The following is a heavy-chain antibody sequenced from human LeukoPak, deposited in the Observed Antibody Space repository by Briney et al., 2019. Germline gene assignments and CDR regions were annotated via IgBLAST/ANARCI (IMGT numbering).Heavy chain of an antibody. J-gene: IGHJ4*02. CDR1: GGSFSGYY. CDR2: INHSGST. CDR3: ARGFRRVDY. Sequence: SETLSLTCAVYGGSFSGYYWSWIRQPPGKGLEWIGEINHSGSTNYNPYLKSRVTISVDTSKNQFSLKLSSVTAADTAVYYCARGFRRVDYWGQGTLVTVSS. V-gene: IGHV4-34*01.